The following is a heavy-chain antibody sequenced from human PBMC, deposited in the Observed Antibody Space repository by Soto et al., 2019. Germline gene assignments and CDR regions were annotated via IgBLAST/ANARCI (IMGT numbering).Heavy chain of an antibody. Sequence: GGSLRLSCAASGFTFDDYAMHWVRQAPGKGLEWVSGISWNSGSIGYADSVKGRFTISRDNAKNSLYLQMNSLRAEDTALYYCAKETPYSSSWWRAFDIWGQGTMVTISS. CDR3: AKETPYSSSWWRAFDI. V-gene: IGHV3-9*01. D-gene: IGHD6-13*01. CDR2: ISWNSGSI. J-gene: IGHJ3*02. CDR1: GFTFDDYA.